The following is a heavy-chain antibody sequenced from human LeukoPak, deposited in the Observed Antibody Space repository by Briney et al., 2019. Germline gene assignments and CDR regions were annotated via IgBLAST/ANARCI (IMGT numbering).Heavy chain of an antibody. J-gene: IGHJ4*02. Sequence: ASVKVSCKASGYTFTGYYMHWVRQAPGQGLEWMGWINPNSGGTNYAQKFQGRVTMTRDTSISTAYMELSRLRSDDTAVYYCATKIELLWFGELLYGGYFDYWGQGTLVTVSS. CDR2: INPNSGGT. CDR1: GYTFTGYY. D-gene: IGHD3-10*01. V-gene: IGHV1-2*02. CDR3: ATKIELLWFGELLYGGYFDY.